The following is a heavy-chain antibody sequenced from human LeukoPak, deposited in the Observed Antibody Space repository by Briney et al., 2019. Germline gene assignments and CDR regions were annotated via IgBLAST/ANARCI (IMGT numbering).Heavy chain of an antibody. CDR1: GFTVSSNY. D-gene: IGHD3-22*01. Sequence: QSGGSLRLSCAASGFTVSSNYMSWVRQAPGKGLEWVSVIYSGGSTYYADSVKGRFTISRDNSKNTLYLQMNSLRAEDTAVYYCARGGRWDYYDSSHWGQGTMVTVSS. CDR3: ARGGRWDYYDSSH. CDR2: IYSGGST. J-gene: IGHJ3*01. V-gene: IGHV3-66*02.